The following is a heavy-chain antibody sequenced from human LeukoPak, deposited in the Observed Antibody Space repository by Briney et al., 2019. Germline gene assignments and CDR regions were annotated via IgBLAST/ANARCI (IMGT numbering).Heavy chain of an antibody. CDR1: GYTFTSYG. J-gene: IGHJ4*02. V-gene: IGHV1-18*01. D-gene: IGHD2-2*01. CDR3: ARFLGVPAATIPGHYFDY. Sequence: ASVKVSCKASGYTFTSYGISWVRQAPGQGLEWMGWISAYNGNTNYAQKLQGRVTMTEDTSTDTAYMELSSLRSEDTAVYYCARFLGVPAATIPGHYFDYWGQGTLVTVSS. CDR2: ISAYNGNT.